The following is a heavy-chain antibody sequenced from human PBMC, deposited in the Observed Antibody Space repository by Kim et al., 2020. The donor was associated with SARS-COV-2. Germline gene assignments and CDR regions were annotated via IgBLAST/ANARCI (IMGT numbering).Heavy chain of an antibody. Sequence: DSVKGRFTISRDNAKNALYLQMNSLRVEDTAFYYCARRNYGDFGIDAYDIWGQGTLVTISS. CDR3: ARRNYGDFGIDAYDI. J-gene: IGHJ3*02. V-gene: IGHV3-20*03. D-gene: IGHD4-17*01.